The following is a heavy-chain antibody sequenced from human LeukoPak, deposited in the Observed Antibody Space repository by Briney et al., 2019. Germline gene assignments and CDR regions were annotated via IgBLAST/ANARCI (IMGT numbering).Heavy chain of an antibody. D-gene: IGHD1-26*01. CDR1: GGSISSYY. CDR3: ARGGPVGSWFDP. J-gene: IGHJ5*02. V-gene: IGHV4-59*01. CDR2: IYYSGST. Sequence: SETLSLTCTVSGGSISSYYWSWIRRPPGKGLEWIGYIYYSGSTKYNPSLKSRVTISVDMSKNQFSLKLSSVTAADTAVYYCARGGPVGSWFDPWGQGNLVSVSS.